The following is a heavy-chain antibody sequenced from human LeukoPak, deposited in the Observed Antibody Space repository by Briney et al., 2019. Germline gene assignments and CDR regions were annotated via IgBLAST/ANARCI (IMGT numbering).Heavy chain of an antibody. J-gene: IGHJ6*04. V-gene: IGHV3-48*01. CDR3: AELGITMIGGV. CDR2: ISSSSSTI. Sequence: PGGSLRLSCAASGFTFSTYSMNWVRQAPGEGLEWVSYISSSSSTIYYAYSVKGRFTISRDNARNSLYLQMNSLRAEDTAVYYCAELGITMIGGVWGKGTTVTISS. D-gene: IGHD3-10*02. CDR1: GFTFSTYS.